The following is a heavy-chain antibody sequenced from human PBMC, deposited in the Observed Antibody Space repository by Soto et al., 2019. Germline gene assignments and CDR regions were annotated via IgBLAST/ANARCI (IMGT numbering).Heavy chain of an antibody. CDR1: RFTFSDFA. V-gene: IGHV3-23*01. Sequence: DVQLLESGGGLVQPGESLTLSCPASRFTFSDFAMSWVRQAPGKGLEWCSSIGGSGTDTHYADSVQGPFTISRDNSRNTLYLPMDRPRDPSTAVYYRSNEAVPYNGKSVWFDVWCTGTPV. J-gene: IGHJ5*02. D-gene: IGHD1-20*01. CDR3: SNEAVPYNGKSVWFDV. CDR2: IGGSGTDT.